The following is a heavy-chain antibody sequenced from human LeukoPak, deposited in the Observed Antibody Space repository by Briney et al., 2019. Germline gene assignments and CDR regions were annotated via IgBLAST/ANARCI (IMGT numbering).Heavy chain of an antibody. D-gene: IGHD3-3*01. CDR2: IYHSGST. J-gene: IGHJ4*02. Sequence: SETLSLTCTVSGGSISNYYWGWIRQPPGKGLEWIGSIYHSGSTYYNPSLKSRVTISVDTSKNQFSLKLSSVTAADTAVYYCARHVHYDFWSGYSYYFDYWGQGTLVTVSS. CDR3: ARHVHYDFWSGYSYYFDY. CDR1: GGSISNYY. V-gene: IGHV4-39*01.